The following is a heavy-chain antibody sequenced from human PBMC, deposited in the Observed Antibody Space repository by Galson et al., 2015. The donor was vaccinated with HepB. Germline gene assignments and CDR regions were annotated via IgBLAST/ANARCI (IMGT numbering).Heavy chain of an antibody. J-gene: IGHJ4*02. D-gene: IGHD3-22*01. V-gene: IGHV3-15*01. CDR3: TTDLGYYDSSLGPGAFVGT. Sequence: SLRLSCAASGFTFSNAWMSWVRQAPGKGLEWVGRIKSKTDGGTTDYAAPVKGRFTISRDDSKNTLYLQMNSLKTEDTAVYYCTTDLGYYDSSLGPGAFVGTWGQGTLVTVSS. CDR2: IKSKTDGGTT. CDR1: GFTFSNAW.